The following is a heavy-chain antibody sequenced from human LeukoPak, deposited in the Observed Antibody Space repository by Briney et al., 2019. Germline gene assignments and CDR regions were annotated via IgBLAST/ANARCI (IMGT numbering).Heavy chain of an antibody. CDR2: TYISGST. D-gene: IGHD3-10*01. CDR3: ARHWSGSGDYYPFDY. Sequence: SETLSLTCTVSGGSISGYYWSWIRQPAGKGLEWIGRTYISGSTNYNPSLKSRLTMSVDTSKNQFSLKLSSVTAADTAVYYCARHWSGSGDYYPFDYWGQGTLVTVSS. J-gene: IGHJ4*02. CDR1: GGSISGYY. V-gene: IGHV4-4*07.